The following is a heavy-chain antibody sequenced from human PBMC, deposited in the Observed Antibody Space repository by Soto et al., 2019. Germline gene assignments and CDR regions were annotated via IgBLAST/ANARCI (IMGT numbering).Heavy chain of an antibody. CDR1: GGSISSSSYY. D-gene: IGHD6-19*01. J-gene: IGHJ4*02. V-gene: IGHV4-39*01. CDR2: IYYSGST. CDR3: ARHGAGYSSGWYVG. Sequence: PSETLSLTCTVSGGSISSSSYYWGWIRQPPGKGLEWIGSIYYSGSTYYNPSLKSRVTISVDTSKNQFSLKLSSVTATDTAVYYCARHGAGYSSGWYVGWGQGTLVTVSS.